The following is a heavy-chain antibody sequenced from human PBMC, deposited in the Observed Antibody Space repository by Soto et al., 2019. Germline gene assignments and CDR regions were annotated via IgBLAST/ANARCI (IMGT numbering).Heavy chain of an antibody. CDR3: VRGLRHFDY. D-gene: IGHD3-16*01. Sequence: GGSLRLSCAASGFTFTIYAMTWVRQAPGKGLEWVSTISGSGATTYFADSVRGRFTIFRDNSKNTVSLQMNSLRAEDTALYYCVRGLRHFDYWGQGTLVTVSS. J-gene: IGHJ4*02. CDR1: GFTFTIYA. CDR2: ISGSGATT. V-gene: IGHV3-23*01.